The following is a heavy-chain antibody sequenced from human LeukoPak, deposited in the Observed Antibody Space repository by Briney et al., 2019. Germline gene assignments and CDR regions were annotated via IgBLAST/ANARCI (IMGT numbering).Heavy chain of an antibody. CDR2: FDPEDGET. V-gene: IGHV1-24*01. CDR3: ATGSLRRRIVGATSPPRHAFDI. Sequence: ASVKVSCKVSGYTLTELSMHWVRQAPGKGLEWMGGFDPEDGETIYAQKFQGRVTMTEDTSTDTAYMELSSLRSEDTAVYYCATGSLRRRIVGATSPPRHAFDIWGQGTMVTVSS. J-gene: IGHJ3*02. D-gene: IGHD1-26*01. CDR1: GYTLTELS.